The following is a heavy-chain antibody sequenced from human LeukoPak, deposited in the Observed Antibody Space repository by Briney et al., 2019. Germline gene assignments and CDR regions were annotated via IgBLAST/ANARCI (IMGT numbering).Heavy chain of an antibody. J-gene: IGHJ6*03. CDR2: ISSSSSTI. CDR1: GFTFSSYS. CDR3: ARDGWNIVVVPAAIRSTYYYYYYMDV. V-gene: IGHV3-48*01. Sequence: PGGSLRLSCAASGFTFSSYSMNWVRQAPGKGLEWVSYISSSSSTIYYADSVKGRFTISRDNAKNSLYLQMNSLRAEDTAVYYCARDGWNIVVVPAAIRSTYYYYYYMDVWGKGTTVTVSS. D-gene: IGHD2-2*02.